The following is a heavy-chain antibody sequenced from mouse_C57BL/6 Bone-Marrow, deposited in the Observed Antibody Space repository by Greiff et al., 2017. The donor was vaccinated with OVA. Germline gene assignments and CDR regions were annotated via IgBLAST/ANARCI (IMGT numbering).Heavy chain of an antibody. CDR1: GFTFTDYY. D-gene: IGHD1-1*01. Sequence: EVHLVESGGGLVQPGGSLSLSCAASGFTFTDYYMSWVRPPPGKALAWLGFIRTKANGYTTEYSASVKGPFAISRDNSQSVLYLQMNGLRAEDSATYDCARGGVVATKAGTDAMDYWGQGTSVTVSS. CDR3: ARGGVVATKAGTDAMDY. V-gene: IGHV7-3*01. CDR2: IRTKANGYTT. J-gene: IGHJ4*01.